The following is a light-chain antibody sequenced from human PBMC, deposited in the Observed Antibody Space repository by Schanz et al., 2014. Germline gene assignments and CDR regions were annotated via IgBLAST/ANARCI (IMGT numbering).Light chain of an antibody. CDR2: DAS. CDR1: QSIDRW. V-gene: IGKV1-5*01. J-gene: IGKJ1*01. CDR3: QQYFSYSGT. Sequence: DIQMTQSPSTLSASVGDRVTITCRASQSIDRWLAWYQKKPGKAPKILIWDASTLERGVPSRFSGSGSGTEFTLTISSLQPDDFATYYCQQYFSYSGTFGQGTKVEIK.